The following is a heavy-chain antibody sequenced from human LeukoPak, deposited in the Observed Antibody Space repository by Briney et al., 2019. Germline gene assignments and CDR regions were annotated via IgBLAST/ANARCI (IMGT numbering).Heavy chain of an antibody. V-gene: IGHV4-59*08. CDR2: IYYSGST. CDR3: ARQGGGFWYFDL. Sequence: SETLSLTCTVSGGSISSYYWSWIRQPPGKGLEWIGYIYYSGSTNYNPSLKSRVTISVDTPKNQFTLKLSSVTAADTAVYYCARQGGGFWYFDLWGRGTLVTVSS. D-gene: IGHD6-25*01. J-gene: IGHJ2*01. CDR1: GGSISSYY.